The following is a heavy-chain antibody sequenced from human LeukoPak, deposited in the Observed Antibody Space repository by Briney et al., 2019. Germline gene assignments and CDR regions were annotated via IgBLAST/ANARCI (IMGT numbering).Heavy chain of an antibody. V-gene: IGHV4-30-4*01. D-gene: IGHD2-2*01. CDR1: GGSISSGDYC. CDR3: TRANGVSPSFCSSTSCYEDFDD. CDR2: INSGST. J-gene: IGHJ4*02. Sequence: SETLSLTCTVSGGSISSGDYCWSWIRPPPGNGLEWIGYINSGSTNYAPSLKSRVTISVDTSKNQFSLKLSSVTAADTAVYYCTRANGVSPSFCSSTSCYEDFDDWGQGTLVTVSS.